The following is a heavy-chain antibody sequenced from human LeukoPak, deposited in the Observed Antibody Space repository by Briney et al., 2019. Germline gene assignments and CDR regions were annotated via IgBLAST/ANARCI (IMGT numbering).Heavy chain of an antibody. Sequence: SETLSLTCTVSGSSISSYYWSWIRQPAGKGLEWIGRIYTSGSTNYNPSLKSRVTMSIDTSKNQFSLKLSSVTAADTAVYYCARGPYDSTESLFDPWGQGTLVTVSS. V-gene: IGHV4-4*07. D-gene: IGHD3-22*01. CDR3: ARGPYDSTESLFDP. CDR2: IYTSGST. CDR1: GSSISSYY. J-gene: IGHJ5*02.